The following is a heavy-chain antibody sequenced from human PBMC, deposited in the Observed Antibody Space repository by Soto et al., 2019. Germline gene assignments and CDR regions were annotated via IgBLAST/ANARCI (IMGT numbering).Heavy chain of an antibody. J-gene: IGHJ6*02. CDR2: ISGSGGRT. D-gene: IGHD2-2*01. V-gene: IGHV3-23*01. Sequence: PGGSLRLSCAASGFTYSSFGLNWVRQAPGKGLEWVSGISGSGGRTYYADSVKGRVTISRDNSKNTVYLQMNSLRAEDTAVYYCAKELGSTSCYGRCGISGMDVWGQGTTVTVSS. CDR1: GFTYSSFG. CDR3: AKELGSTSCYGRCGISGMDV.